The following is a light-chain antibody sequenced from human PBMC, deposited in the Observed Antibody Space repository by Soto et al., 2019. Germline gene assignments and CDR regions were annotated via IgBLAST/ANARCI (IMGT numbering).Light chain of an antibody. V-gene: IGKV1-13*02. J-gene: IGKJ5*01. CDR1: QVISTA. CDR3: QQFYTYPIT. CDR2: DAS. Sequence: AIQLTQSPSSLSASVGDRVTITCRASQVISTALAWHQQKPGKGPKLLIFDASSLKSGVPSRFSGSGSGTDFTLTISSLQPDDFATYYCQQFYTYPITFGQGTRLEIE.